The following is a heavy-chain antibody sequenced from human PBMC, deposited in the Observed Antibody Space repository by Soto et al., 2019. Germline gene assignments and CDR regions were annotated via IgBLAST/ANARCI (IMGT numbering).Heavy chain of an antibody. Sequence: EVQLVESGGGLVQPGGSLRLSCVASGFTFSTFWMHWVRQVPGKGLVWVSRINGDGSSTTYADSVKGRCTISRDNAKKTLYLQRNGLRGEDTATYYCARDIDTYGYSKADYWGQGTLVSVSS. V-gene: IGHV3-74*03. D-gene: IGHD5-18*01. J-gene: IGHJ4*02. CDR1: GFTFSTFW. CDR2: INGDGSST. CDR3: ARDIDTYGYSKADY.